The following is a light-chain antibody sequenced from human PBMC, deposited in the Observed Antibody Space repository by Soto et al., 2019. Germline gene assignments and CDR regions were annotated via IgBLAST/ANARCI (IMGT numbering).Light chain of an antibody. CDR2: DNN. CDR1: SSNIGNNY. Sequence: QSVLTQPPSVSAAPGQKVTISCSGSSSNIGNNYVSWYQQFPGTAPKLLIYDNNKRPSGIPGRFAGSKSGTSATLDITGLRAGDEVDYNCRTWDSSLRAVVLGGGTKLTVL. CDR3: RTWDSSLRAVV. J-gene: IGLJ3*02. V-gene: IGLV1-51*01.